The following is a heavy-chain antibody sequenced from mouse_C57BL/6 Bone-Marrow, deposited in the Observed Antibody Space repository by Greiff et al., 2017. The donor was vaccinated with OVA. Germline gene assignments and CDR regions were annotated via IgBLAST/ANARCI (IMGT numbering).Heavy chain of an antibody. Sequence: VKLMESGPELVKPGASVKLSCKASGYTFTSYDINWVKQRPGQGLEWIGWIYPRDGSTKYNEKFKGKATLTVDTSSSTAYMELHSLTSEDSAVYFCARSSTVVDYAMDYWGQGTSVTVSS. CDR1: GYTFTSYD. D-gene: IGHD1-1*01. J-gene: IGHJ4*01. CDR3: ARSSTVVDYAMDY. CDR2: IYPRDGST. V-gene: IGHV1-85*01.